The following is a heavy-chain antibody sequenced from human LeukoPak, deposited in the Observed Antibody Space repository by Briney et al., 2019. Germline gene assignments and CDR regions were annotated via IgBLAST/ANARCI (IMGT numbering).Heavy chain of an antibody. CDR3: ARGDYYGSGSYYNSAFDI. CDR1: GGSISTGTYY. CDR2: IYTSGST. Sequence: SQTVSLTCTVSGGSISTGTYYWSWIRQPAGKGLEWIGRIYTSGSTNYNPSLKSRVTISVDTSKNQFSLKLNSVTAADTAVYYCARGDYYGSGSYYNSAFDIWGQGTMVTVSS. D-gene: IGHD3-10*01. V-gene: IGHV4-61*02. J-gene: IGHJ3*02.